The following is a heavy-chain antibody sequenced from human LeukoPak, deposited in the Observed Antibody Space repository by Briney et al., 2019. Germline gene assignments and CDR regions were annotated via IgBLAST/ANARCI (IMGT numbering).Heavy chain of an antibody. CDR1: GGFFRGYY. CDR2: INHSGRT. CDR3: ARVVVVAAGHDY. Sequence: KPSETLSLTCAVYGGFFRGYYWGWIRQPPGKGLEGIGGINHSGRTNYNPSLKSRVTISVDTSKNQFSLKLSSVTAADTAVYYCARVVVVAAGHDYWGQGTLVIVSS. J-gene: IGHJ4*02. D-gene: IGHD2-15*01. V-gene: IGHV4-34*01.